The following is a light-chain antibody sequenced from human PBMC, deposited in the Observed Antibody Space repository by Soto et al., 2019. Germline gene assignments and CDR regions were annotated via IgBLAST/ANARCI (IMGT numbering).Light chain of an antibody. Sequence: EIVLTQSPGTLSLSPGPSPPRXWGASQSVSSSSLAWYQQKPGQAPRLLIYGASSRATGIPDRFSGSGSGTDSTLTISSLEPEAFAVYYCQQYGTSPGTFGQGTKVDIK. V-gene: IGKV3-20*01. CDR2: GAS. CDR3: QQYGTSPGT. J-gene: IGKJ1*01. CDR1: QSVSSSS.